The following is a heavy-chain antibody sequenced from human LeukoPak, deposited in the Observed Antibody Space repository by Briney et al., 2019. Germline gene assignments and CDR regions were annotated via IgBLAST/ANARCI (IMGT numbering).Heavy chain of an antibody. V-gene: IGHV4-4*02. Sequence: PSETLSLTCAVSDGSISSSNWWSWVRQPPGKGLEWIGEIYHSGSTNYNPSLKSRVTISVDKSKNQFSLKLSSVTAADTAVYYCARVKDYGDYYFDYWGQGTLVTVSS. D-gene: IGHD4-17*01. J-gene: IGHJ4*02. CDR2: IYHSGST. CDR1: DGSISSSNW. CDR3: ARVKDYGDYYFDY.